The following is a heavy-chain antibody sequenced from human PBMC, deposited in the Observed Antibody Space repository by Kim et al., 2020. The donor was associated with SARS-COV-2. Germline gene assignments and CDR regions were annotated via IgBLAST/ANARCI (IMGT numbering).Heavy chain of an antibody. V-gene: IGHV3-48*03. J-gene: IGHJ4*02. CDR3: ARGPNYSPFDY. D-gene: IGHD4-4*01. CDR2: R. Sequence: RDYAASVRGRFTISQDNEKNALYLQMNSLRAEDTAVYYCARGPNYSPFDYWGQGTLVTVSS.